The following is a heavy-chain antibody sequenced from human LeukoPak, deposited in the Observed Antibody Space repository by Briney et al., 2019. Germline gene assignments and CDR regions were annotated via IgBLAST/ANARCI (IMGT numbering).Heavy chain of an antibody. J-gene: IGHJ6*03. CDR1: VYTFTSFY. V-gene: IGHV1-46*01. D-gene: IGHD2-15*01. CDR2: INPSGDST. Sequence: ASVKLSCTASVYTFTSFYMYWVRQAPGQALEWMGIINPSGDSTSYAQKFQGRVTMTRDMSTSTVYMELSSLRSEDTAVSYCARGTHVRHYCNDGRCYYMDVWGKGTTVTVSS. CDR3: ARGTHVRHYCNDGRCYYMDV.